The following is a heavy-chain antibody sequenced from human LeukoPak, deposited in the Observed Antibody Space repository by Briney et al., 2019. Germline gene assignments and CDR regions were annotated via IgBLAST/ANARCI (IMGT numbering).Heavy chain of an antibody. CDR1: GYTFTSYG. CDR3: ARWAGSSEEGFYY. V-gene: IGHV1-18*01. J-gene: IGHJ4*02. CDR2: ISAYNGNT. Sequence: ASVKISCKASGYTFTSYGISWVRQAPGQGLEWMGWISAYNGNTNYAQKLQGRVTMTTDTSTSTAYMELRSLRCVDAGVCYCARWAGSSEEGFYYWGQGTLVTVSS. D-gene: IGHD3/OR15-3a*01.